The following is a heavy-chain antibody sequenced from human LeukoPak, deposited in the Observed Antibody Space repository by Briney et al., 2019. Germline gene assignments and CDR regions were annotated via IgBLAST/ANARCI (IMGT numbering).Heavy chain of an antibody. V-gene: IGHV1-58*02. D-gene: IGHD4-17*01. CDR2: IVVGGGNT. Sequence: SVKVSCKASGFTFTSSAMQWVRQARGQRLEWIGWIVVGGGNTNYAQKFQERVTITRDMSTSTAYMELSSLRSEDTAVYYCARDEVYGDRGVDYWGQGTLVTVSS. J-gene: IGHJ4*02. CDR3: ARDEVYGDRGVDY. CDR1: GFTFTSSA.